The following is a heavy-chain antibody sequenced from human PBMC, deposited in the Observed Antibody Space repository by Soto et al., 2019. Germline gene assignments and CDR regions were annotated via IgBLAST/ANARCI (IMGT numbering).Heavy chain of an antibody. V-gene: IGHV3-33*01. Sequence: QVQLVESGGGVVQPGRSLRLSCAASGFTFSSYGMHWVRQAPGKGLEWVAVIWYDGSNKYYADSVKGRFTISRDNSKNTLYLQMNSLRAEDTAVYYCARDQRWLQFTLDYWGQGTLFTVS. CDR2: IWYDGSNK. CDR3: ARDQRWLQFTLDY. D-gene: IGHD5-12*01. CDR1: GFTFSSYG. J-gene: IGHJ4*02.